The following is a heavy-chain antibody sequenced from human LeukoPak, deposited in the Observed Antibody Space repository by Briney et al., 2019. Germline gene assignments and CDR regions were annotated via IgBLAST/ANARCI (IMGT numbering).Heavy chain of an antibody. CDR3: AMRVRGDSSGYYLFDY. CDR2: ISAYNGNT. CDR1: GYTFTSYG. J-gene: IGHJ4*02. Sequence: GASVKVSCKASGYTFTSYGISWVRQAPGQGLEWMGWISAYNGNTNYAQKLQGRVTMTTDTSTSTAYMELRSLRSDDTAVYYCAMRVRGDSSGYYLFDYWGQGTLVTVSS. V-gene: IGHV1-18*01. D-gene: IGHD3-22*01.